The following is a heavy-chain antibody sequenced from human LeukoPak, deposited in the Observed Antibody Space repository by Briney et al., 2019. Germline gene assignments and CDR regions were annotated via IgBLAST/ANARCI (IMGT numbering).Heavy chain of an antibody. CDR3: ARDHEWGRAYFDY. CDR2: IWYDGSNE. CDR1: GFTFSSYG. V-gene: IGHV3-33*01. Sequence: RSGGSLRLSCAASGFTFSSYGMHWVRQAPGKGLEWVAVIWYDGSNEYCADSVKGRFTISRDNSKNTLYLQMNSLRAEDTAVYYCARDHEWGRAYFDYGGQGTLVTVSS. J-gene: IGHJ4*02. D-gene: IGHD1-26*01.